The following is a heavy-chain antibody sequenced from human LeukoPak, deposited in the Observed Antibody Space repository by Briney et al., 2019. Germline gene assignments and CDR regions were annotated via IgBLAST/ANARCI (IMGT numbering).Heavy chain of an antibody. CDR1: GGSISSHY. D-gene: IGHD6-13*01. CDR3: ARAQSSSWFSSYYYYMDV. Sequence: SETLSLTCTVSGGSISSHYWSWIRQPPGKGLEWIGYIYYSGSTNYNPSLKSRVTISVDTSKNQFSLKLSSVTAADTAVYYCARAQSSSWFSSYYYYMDVWGKGTTVTVSS. CDR2: IYYSGST. J-gene: IGHJ6*03. V-gene: IGHV4-59*11.